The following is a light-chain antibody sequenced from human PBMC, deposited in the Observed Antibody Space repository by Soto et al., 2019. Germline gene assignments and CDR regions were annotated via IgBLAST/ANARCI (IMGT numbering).Light chain of an antibody. CDR3: QQYGSSPVT. J-gene: IGKJ1*01. V-gene: IGKV3-20*01. CDR2: GTS. Sequence: EVVLTQSPGTLSLSPGERATLSCRASQSVGSSYLAWYQQKPGQAPRVLIYGTSSRATGIPDRFSGSGSGTDFTLTISRLEPEDFAVYYCQQYGSSPVTFGQGTKVDIK. CDR1: QSVGSSY.